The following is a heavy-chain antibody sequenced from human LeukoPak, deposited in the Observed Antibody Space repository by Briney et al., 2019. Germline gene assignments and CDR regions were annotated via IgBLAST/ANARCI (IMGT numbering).Heavy chain of an antibody. CDR1: GYTFTGYY. Sequence: ASVKVSCKASGYTFTGYYMHWVRQAPGQGLEWMGWINPNSGGTNYAQKFQGRVTMTRDTSISTAYMELSRLRSDDTAVYYCARDLPSCYYDSSGYQGFDYWGQGTLVTVSS. V-gene: IGHV1-2*02. D-gene: IGHD3-22*01. CDR3: ARDLPSCYYDSSGYQGFDY. CDR2: INPNSGGT. J-gene: IGHJ4*02.